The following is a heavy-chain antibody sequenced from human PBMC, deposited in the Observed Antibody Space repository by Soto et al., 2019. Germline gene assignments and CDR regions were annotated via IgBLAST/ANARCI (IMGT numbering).Heavy chain of an antibody. CDR1: GYSFTSYW. D-gene: IGHD1-26*01. Sequence: PGESLKISCKVSGYSFTSYWISWVRQMPGKGLEWVGRIDPSDSYTNYSPSFQGHVTISADKSISTAYLQWSSLKASDTAMYYCARYSAAARPYGMDVWGQGTTVTVSS. J-gene: IGHJ6*02. CDR2: IDPSDSYT. V-gene: IGHV5-10-1*01. CDR3: ARYSAAARPYGMDV.